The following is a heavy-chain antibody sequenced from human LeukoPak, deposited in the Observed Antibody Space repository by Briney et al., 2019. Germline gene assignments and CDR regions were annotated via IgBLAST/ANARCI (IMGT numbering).Heavy chain of an antibody. CDR3: AKGLGYYYGSGSYENRFDP. CDR1: GYTFTRYG. CDR2: ISPYNGNT. V-gene: IGHV1-18*01. D-gene: IGHD3-10*01. Sequence: ASVKVSCKGSGYTFTRYGMSWVRQAPGQGLEWMGWISPYNGNTDYTEKLQGRVTMTTDTSTSTAYLELRSLRSEDTALYYCAKGLGYYYGSGSYENRFDPWGQGTLVTVSS. J-gene: IGHJ5*02.